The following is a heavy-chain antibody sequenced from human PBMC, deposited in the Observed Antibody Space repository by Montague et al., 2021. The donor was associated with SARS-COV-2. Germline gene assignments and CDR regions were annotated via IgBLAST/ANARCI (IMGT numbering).Heavy chain of an antibody. J-gene: IGHJ6*02. D-gene: IGHD6-13*01. CDR2: INHSGNT. Sequence: SETLSLTCAVYGGSFSGFYWSWIRQPPGKGLEWIGEINHSGNTXXXPSXXXRVTISVDTSKNQFSLKLSSVTAADTAVYYCARWRPSSSWFYYYYGMDVWGQGTTVTVSS. V-gene: IGHV4-34*01. CDR1: GGSFSGFY. CDR3: ARWRPSSSWFYYYYGMDV.